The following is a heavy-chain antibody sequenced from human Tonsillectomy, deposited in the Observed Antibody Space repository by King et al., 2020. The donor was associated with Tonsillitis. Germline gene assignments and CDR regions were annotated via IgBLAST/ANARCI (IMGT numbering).Heavy chain of an antibody. CDR3: AREGYYGSGSPPTFYFDY. CDR2: ISSDETNK. CDR1: GFTFNSYV. D-gene: IGHD3-10*01. V-gene: IGHV3-30*04. J-gene: IGHJ4*02. Sequence: QLVQAGGGVVQPGRSLRLSCAASGFTFNSYVIHWVRQAPGKGLEWVAVISSDETNKYYADSVKGRFTISRDSSKNTLYLQMNSLRAEDTAVYYCAREGYYGSGSPPTFYFDYWGQGTLVTVSS.